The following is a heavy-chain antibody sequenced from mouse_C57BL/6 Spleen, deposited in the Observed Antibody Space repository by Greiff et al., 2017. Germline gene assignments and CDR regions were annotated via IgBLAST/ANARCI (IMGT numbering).Heavy chain of an antibody. Sequence: VQLQQPGAELVRPGTSVKLSCKASGYTFTSYWMHWVKQRPGQGLEWIGVIDPSDSYTNYNQKFKGKATLTVDTSSSTAYMQLSSLTSEDSAVYYCERRSNYYFDVWGTGTTVTVSS. CDR1: GYTFTSYW. D-gene: IGHD2-5*01. CDR3: ERRSNYYFDV. CDR2: IDPSDSYT. J-gene: IGHJ1*03. V-gene: IGHV1-59*01.